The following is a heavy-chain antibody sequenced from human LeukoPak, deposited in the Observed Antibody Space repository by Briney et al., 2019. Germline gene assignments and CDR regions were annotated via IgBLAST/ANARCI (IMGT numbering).Heavy chain of an antibody. V-gene: IGHV1-18*01. J-gene: IGHJ6*02. CDR3: ARDPGIGYDSSGYYYTHYYYGMDV. CDR2: ISAYNGNT. D-gene: IGHD3-22*01. Sequence: ASVKVSCKASGYTFTSYGITWVRQAPGQGLEWMGWISAYNGNTNYAQKLQGRVTMTTDTSTSTAYMELRSLRSDDTAVYYCARDPGIGYDSSGYYYTHYYYGMDVWGQGTTVTVSS. CDR1: GYTFTSYG.